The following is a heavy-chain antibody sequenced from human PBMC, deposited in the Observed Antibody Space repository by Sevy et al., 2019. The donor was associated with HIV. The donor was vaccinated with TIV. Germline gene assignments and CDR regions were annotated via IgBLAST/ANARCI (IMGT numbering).Heavy chain of an antibody. CDR2: IGGSGGST. J-gene: IGHJ4*02. Sequence: GGSLRLSCVASGFTFNFYAMSWVRQAPGKGLEWVSSIGGSGGSTYYADSVKGRFTISRDNSKNTLSLQMDSLRAEDTAVYYCAKDFRLYRAAVFDYWGQGALVTVSS. V-gene: IGHV3-23*01. D-gene: IGHD6-25*01. CDR1: GFTFNFYA. CDR3: AKDFRLYRAAVFDY.